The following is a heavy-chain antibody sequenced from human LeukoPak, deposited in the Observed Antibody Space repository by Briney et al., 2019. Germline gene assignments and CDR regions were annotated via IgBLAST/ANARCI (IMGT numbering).Heavy chain of an antibody. CDR2: ISSSSYI. V-gene: IGHV3-21*01. CDR1: GFTFSSYS. CDR3: AREGPGIQYDY. D-gene: IGHD5-18*01. J-gene: IGHJ4*02. Sequence: GGSLRLSCAASGFTFSSYSMNWVRQAPGKGLEWVSSISSSSYIYYADSVKGRFTISRDNAKNSLYLQMNSLRAEDTAVYYCAREGPGIQYDYWGQGTLVTVSS.